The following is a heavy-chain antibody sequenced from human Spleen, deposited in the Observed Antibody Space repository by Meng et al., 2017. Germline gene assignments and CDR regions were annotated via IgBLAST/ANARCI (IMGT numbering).Heavy chain of an antibody. CDR2: INHSGST. V-gene: IGHV4-34*01. J-gene: IGHJ4*02. D-gene: IGHD4-11*01. Sequence: GHPQLWGAGLLKPSEPLALTCAVYGGSFSDYYWSWIRQPPGKGLEWIGEINHSGSTNYNPSLESRATISVDTSQNNLSLKLSSVTAADSAVYYCARGPTTMAHDFDYWGQGTLVTVSS. CDR3: ARGPTTMAHDFDY. CDR1: GGSFSDYY.